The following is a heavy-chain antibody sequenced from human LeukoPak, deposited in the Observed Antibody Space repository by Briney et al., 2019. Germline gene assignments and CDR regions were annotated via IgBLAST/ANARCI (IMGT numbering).Heavy chain of an antibody. D-gene: IGHD3-10*01. Sequence: ASVKVSCKASGYTFTGYYMHWVRQAPGQGLEWMGWINPNTGGANYVPKFQGRVTMTRDTSISTAFMELSRLRSDDTAVFYCAREEVGIMFRGVISFDFWGQGTLVTVSS. CDR2: INPNTGGA. V-gene: IGHV1-2*02. J-gene: IGHJ4*02. CDR3: AREEVGIMFRGVISFDF. CDR1: GYTFTGYY.